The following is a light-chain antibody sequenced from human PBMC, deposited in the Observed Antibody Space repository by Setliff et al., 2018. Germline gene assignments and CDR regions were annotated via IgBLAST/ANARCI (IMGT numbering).Light chain of an antibody. J-gene: IGLJ2*01. CDR3: AAWDDSLNGPV. V-gene: IGLV1-44*01. Sequence: QSVLTQPPSASGTPGQRVTISCSGSSSNIGSNTVNWYQQLPGTAPKLLIYRNNQRPSGVPDRFSGSKSGTSASLAISGLQSEDEADYYCAAWDDSLNGPVFGGGTEGTVL. CDR2: RNN. CDR1: SSNIGSNT.